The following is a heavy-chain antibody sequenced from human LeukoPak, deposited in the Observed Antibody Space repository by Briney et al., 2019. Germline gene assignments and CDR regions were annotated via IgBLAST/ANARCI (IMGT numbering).Heavy chain of an antibody. CDR3: ARAIAAAGTRGAFDI. CDR1: GGSISSYY. Sequence: KPSETLSLTCTVSGGSISSYYWRWIRQPPGKGLEWIGYISYSGSTNYNPSLKSRVTISVDTSKNQFSLKLNSVPAADTAVYYCARAIAAAGTRGAFDIWGQGTMVTVSS. CDR2: ISYSGST. D-gene: IGHD6-13*01. J-gene: IGHJ3*02. V-gene: IGHV4-59*01.